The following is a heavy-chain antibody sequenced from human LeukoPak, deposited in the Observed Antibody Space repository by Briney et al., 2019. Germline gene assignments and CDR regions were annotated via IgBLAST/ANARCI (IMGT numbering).Heavy chain of an antibody. CDR3: AKKLVVVVINPRLYGMDV. V-gene: IGHV3-30-3*02. D-gene: IGHD3-22*01. J-gene: IGHJ6*02. Sequence: QPGGSLRLSCAASGFTFSSYAMHWVRQAPGKGLEWVAVISYDGSNKYYANSVKGRFTISRDNSKNTLYLQMNSLRAEDTAVYYCAKKLVVVVINPRLYGMDVWGQGTTVTVSS. CDR1: GFTFSSYA. CDR2: ISYDGSNK.